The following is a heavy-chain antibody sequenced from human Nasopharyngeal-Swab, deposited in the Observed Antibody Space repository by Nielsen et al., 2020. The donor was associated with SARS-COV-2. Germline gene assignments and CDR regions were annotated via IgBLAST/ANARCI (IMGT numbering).Heavy chain of an antibody. V-gene: IGHV3-64*02. CDR1: GFTFSRWP. D-gene: IGHD2-8*01. Sequence: GGSLRLSCVASGFTFSRWPMHWVRQAPGKGLESVSAISGDGADTYYTDSVRGRFTISRDNSKGTLYLQMGSLRVEDMAVYYCAKETQGVHDYWGQGTLVTVSS. CDR3: AKETQGVHDY. CDR2: ISGDGADT. J-gene: IGHJ4*02.